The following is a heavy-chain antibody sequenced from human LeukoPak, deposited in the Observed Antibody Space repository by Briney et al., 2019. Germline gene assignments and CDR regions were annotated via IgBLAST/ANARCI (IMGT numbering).Heavy chain of an antibody. CDR1: GFIFSSLA. Sequence: GGSLRLSCAASGFIFSSLAMTWVRQAPGKGLEWVSTISAVDANTYYADSVKGRFTVSRDNSRNTLYLQMNSLRAEDTAVYYCAKQFLGANWGQGTLVIVSS. CDR3: AKQFLGAN. CDR2: ISAVDANT. D-gene: IGHD4/OR15-4a*01. V-gene: IGHV3-23*01. J-gene: IGHJ4*02.